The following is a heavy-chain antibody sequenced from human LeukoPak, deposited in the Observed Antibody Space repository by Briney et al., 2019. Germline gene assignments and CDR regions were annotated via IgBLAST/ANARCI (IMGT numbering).Heavy chain of an antibody. V-gene: IGHV1-69*04. CDR3: ARHARRDGYNYNYYYGMDV. D-gene: IGHD5-24*01. Sequence: ASVKVSCKASGGTFSSYAISWVRQAPGQGLEWMGRIIPIFGIANYAQKFQGRVTITADKSTSTAYMELSSLRSEDTAVYYCARHARRDGYNYNYYYGMDVWAKGPRSPSP. CDR2: IIPIFGIA. CDR1: GGTFSSYA. J-gene: IGHJ6*02.